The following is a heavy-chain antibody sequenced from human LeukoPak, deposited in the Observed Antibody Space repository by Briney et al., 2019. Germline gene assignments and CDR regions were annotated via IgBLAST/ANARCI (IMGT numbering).Heavy chain of an antibody. CDR3: ARSPGITMIVVVNDAFDI. CDR2: IYTSGST. J-gene: IGHJ3*02. V-gene: IGHV4-61*09. D-gene: IGHD3-22*01. Sequence: PSETLSLTCTVSGGSISSGSYYWSWIRQPAGKGLEWIGHIYTSGSTNYNPSLKSRVTISVDTSKNQFSLKLSSVTAADTAVYYCARSPGITMIVVVNDAFDIWGQGTMVTVSS. CDR1: GGSISSGSYY.